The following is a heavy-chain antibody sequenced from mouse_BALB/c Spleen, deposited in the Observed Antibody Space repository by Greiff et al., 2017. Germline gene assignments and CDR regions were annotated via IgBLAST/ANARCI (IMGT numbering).Heavy chain of an antibody. CDR1: GYAFTNYL. CDR2: INPGSGGT. CDR3: TCGSRRYFDY. J-gene: IGHJ2*01. D-gene: IGHD1-1*01. Sequence: QVQLQQSGAELVRPGTSVKVSCKASGYAFTNYLIEWVKQRPGQGLEWIGVINPGSGGTNFNEKFKSKATLTVDKSSSTAYMQLSSLTSEDSAVYYCTCGSRRYFDYWGQGTTLTVSS. V-gene: IGHV1-54*01.